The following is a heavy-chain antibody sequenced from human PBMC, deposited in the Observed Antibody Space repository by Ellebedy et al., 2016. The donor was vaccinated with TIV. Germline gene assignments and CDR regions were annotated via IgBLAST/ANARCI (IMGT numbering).Heavy chain of an antibody. CDR2: IYYSGST. V-gene: IGHV4-39*07. J-gene: IGHJ4*02. Sequence: SETLSLTXTVSGGSISSSSYYWGWIRQPPGKGLEWIGSIYYSGSTYYNPSLKSRVTISVDTSKNQFSLKLSSVTAADTAVYYCARGPRSSGYYSRAYYFDYWGQGTLVTVSS. D-gene: IGHD3-22*01. CDR3: ARGPRSSGYYSRAYYFDY. CDR1: GGSISSSSYY.